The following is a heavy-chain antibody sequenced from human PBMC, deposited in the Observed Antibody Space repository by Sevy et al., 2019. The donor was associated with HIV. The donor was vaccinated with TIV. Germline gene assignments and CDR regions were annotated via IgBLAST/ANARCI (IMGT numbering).Heavy chain of an antibody. Sequence: GGSLRLSCSASGFTFSSYAMHWVRQAPGKGLEYVSAISSNGGSTYYADSVKGGLTISRDNSQNTLYLQMSCLRAEDTVVYYCATYCSSTSCYASGGDYWGQGTLVTVSS. J-gene: IGHJ4*02. CDR3: ATYCSSTSCYASGGDY. CDR1: GFTFSSYA. D-gene: IGHD2-2*01. V-gene: IGHV3-64D*06. CDR2: ISSNGGST.